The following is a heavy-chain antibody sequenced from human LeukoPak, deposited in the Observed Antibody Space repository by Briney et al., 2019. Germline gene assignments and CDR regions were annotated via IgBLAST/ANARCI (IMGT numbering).Heavy chain of an antibody. V-gene: IGHV1-2*02. D-gene: IGHD6-19*01. CDR2: INPNSGGT. J-gene: IGHJ5*02. CDR3: ARGRAVAGTSWFAP. Sequence: GASVKVSCKASGYTFTGYYMHWGRQAPGQGLECMGWINPNSGGTNYAQKFQGRVTITRDTFCSTPYMELSRLRSEDTAVYYCARGRAVAGTSWFAPWGQGTLVTVSS. CDR1: GYTFTGYY.